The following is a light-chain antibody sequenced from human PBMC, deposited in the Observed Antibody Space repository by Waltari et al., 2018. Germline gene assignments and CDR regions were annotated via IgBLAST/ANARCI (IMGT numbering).Light chain of an antibody. CDR3: QQYDKWPLT. CDR1: QSVGSN. V-gene: IGKV3-15*01. CDR2: GAS. Sequence: EIVMTQSPATLSVSPGEGATLSCRASQSVGSNLAWYKQKPGQVPRLLIYGASTRATGIPATFSGSVSGTEFTLTISSLQSEDFAVYYCQQYDKWPLTFGQGTQVEIK. J-gene: IGKJ1*01.